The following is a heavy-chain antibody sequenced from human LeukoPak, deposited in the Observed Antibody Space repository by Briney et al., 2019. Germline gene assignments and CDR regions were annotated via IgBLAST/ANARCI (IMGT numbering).Heavy chain of an antibody. V-gene: IGHV3-21*01. CDR1: GFTFSSYR. CDR3: ARDMSYYDSSGYYYRGYYYYGMDV. D-gene: IGHD3-22*01. CDR2: ITSSGSYI. Sequence: GGSLRLSCAASGFTFSSYRMNWVRQAPGKGLEWVSSITSSGSYIYYAESVKGRFTISRDNSKNTLYLQMNSLRAEDTAVYYCARDMSYYDSSGYYYRGYYYYGMDVWGQGTTVTVSS. J-gene: IGHJ6*02.